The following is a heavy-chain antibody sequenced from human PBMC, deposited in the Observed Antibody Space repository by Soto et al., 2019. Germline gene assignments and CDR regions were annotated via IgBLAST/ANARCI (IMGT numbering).Heavy chain of an antibody. Sequence: EVNLLESGGGVVQPGESLRISCVGSGFTFKNYAMTWVRQAPGKGLEWVSGTTGSGANKHYADSVRGRFTISRDNSKKTLYLEMQSLRVEDTAVYYCAKAGDFGEAGPAEYFAHWGQGTLVSVSS. CDR1: GFTFKNYA. D-gene: IGHD4-17*01. V-gene: IGHV3-23*01. J-gene: IGHJ1*01. CDR2: TTGSGANK. CDR3: AKAGDFGEAGPAEYFAH.